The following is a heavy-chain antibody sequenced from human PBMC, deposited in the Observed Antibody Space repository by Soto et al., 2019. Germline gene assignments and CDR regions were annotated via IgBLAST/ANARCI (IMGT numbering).Heavy chain of an antibody. CDR1: GGTFSNYT. J-gene: IGHJ4*02. Sequence: QVQLVQSGAEVKKPGSSVKVSCKASGGTFSNYTITWVRQAPGQGLELMGRIIPILDIANYAKKFQGRVTITADKTTRTAYMELSSLRSEDTAVYYCARDVGLGPVTVSTHVDYWGQGTLVIVSS. CDR2: IIPILDIA. D-gene: IGHD4-17*01. CDR3: ARDVGLGPVTVSTHVDY. V-gene: IGHV1-69*08.